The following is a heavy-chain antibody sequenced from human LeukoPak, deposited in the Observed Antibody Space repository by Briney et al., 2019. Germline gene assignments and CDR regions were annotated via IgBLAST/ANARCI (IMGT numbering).Heavy chain of an antibody. Sequence: PGGSLRLSCAASGFTFSSYEMNWVRQAPGKGLEWVSYISSSGSTIYYADSVKGRFTISRDNAKNSLYLQMNSLRAEDTAVYYCARGYEWGTIYYFDYWGQETLVTVSS. CDR3: ARGYEWGTIYYFDY. CDR1: GFTFSSYE. J-gene: IGHJ4*02. CDR2: ISSSGSTI. D-gene: IGHD1/OR15-1a*01. V-gene: IGHV3-48*03.